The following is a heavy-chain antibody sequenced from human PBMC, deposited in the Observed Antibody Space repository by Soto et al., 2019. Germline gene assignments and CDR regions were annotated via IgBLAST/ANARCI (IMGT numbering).Heavy chain of an antibody. J-gene: IGHJ4*02. Sequence: GGSLRLSCAASGFTFSSYSMNWVRQAPGKGLEWVSSISSSSSYIYYADSVKGRFTISRDNAKNSLYLQMNSLRAEDTAVYYCARDGTGIELERIDYWGQGTLVTVSS. D-gene: IGHD1-1*01. CDR2: ISSSSSYI. CDR1: GFTFSSYS. V-gene: IGHV3-21*01. CDR3: ARDGTGIELERIDY.